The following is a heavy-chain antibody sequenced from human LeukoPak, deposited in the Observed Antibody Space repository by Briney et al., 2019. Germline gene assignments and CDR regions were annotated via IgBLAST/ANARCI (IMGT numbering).Heavy chain of an antibody. J-gene: IGHJ4*02. CDR1: GFTFDDYA. D-gene: IGHD4-17*01. V-gene: IGHV3-43*02. Sequence: GGSLRLSCAASGFTFDDYAMHWVRQAPGKGLEWVSLISGDGGSTYYADSVKGRFTISRDNSKNSLYLQMNSLRTEDTALYYCAKELTTVTGPMPFDYWGQGTLVTVPS. CDR2: ISGDGGST. CDR3: AKELTTVTGPMPFDY.